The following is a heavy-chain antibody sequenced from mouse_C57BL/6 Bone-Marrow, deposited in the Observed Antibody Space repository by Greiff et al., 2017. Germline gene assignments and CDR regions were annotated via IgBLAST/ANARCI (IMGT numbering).Heavy chain of an antibody. D-gene: IGHD2-5*01. J-gene: IGHJ2*01. CDR3: ARDYSNYPYYFDY. Sequence: QVQLQQPGAELVKPGASVKLSCKASGYTFTSYWMQWVKQRPGQGLEWIGEIDPSDSYTNYNKKFTGKATLTVHTSSSTAYMQLSSLTSEDSAVYYCARDYSNYPYYFDYWGQGTTLTVSS. CDR1: GYTFTSYW. V-gene: IGHV1-50*01. CDR2: IDPSDSYT.